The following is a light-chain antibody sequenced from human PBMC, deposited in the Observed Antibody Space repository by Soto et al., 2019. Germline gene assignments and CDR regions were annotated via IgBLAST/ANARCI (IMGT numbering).Light chain of an antibody. CDR2: GAS. J-gene: IGKJ1*01. Sequence: DIQVTQSPSSVSASVGDRVTIPCRASQYISHYLAWYQQKPGKAPKLLIYGASSLQSGVPSRFSGSGSGTDFTLTISSLQPEDFATFYCHQAYSFPRTFGQGTKGDIK. CDR3: HQAYSFPRT. CDR1: QYISHY. V-gene: IGKV1D-12*01.